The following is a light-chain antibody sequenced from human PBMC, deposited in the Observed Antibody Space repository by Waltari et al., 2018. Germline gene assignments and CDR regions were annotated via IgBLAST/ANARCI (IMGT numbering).Light chain of an antibody. V-gene: IGLV2-23*02. J-gene: IGLJ3*02. CDR3: CSYAGRNIWV. CDR2: EVI. CDR1: SSDVGFYNL. Sequence: QSALTQPASVSGSPGQSITISCTGTSSDVGFYNLVSWYQQHPGKAPELVVYEVISRRSGVSKRFSGAKSGNTASLTSSGLQAEDEADYYCCSYAGRNIWVFGGGTKLTVL.